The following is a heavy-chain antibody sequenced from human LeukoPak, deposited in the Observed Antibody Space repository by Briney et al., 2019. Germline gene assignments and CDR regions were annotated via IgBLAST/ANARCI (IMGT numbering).Heavy chain of an antibody. CDR1: GFSFSSYL. CDR3: AREFYAGNDC. CDR2: VNRDGSAT. Sequence: GGSLRLSCAASGFSFSSYLMHWVRQAPGKGLVWVSRVNRDGSATGHADSVKGRFTISRDNARNTLYLQMNNLRVEDTAVYYCAREFYAGNDCWGQGTLVTVSS. V-gene: IGHV3-74*01. D-gene: IGHD5/OR15-5a*01. J-gene: IGHJ4*02.